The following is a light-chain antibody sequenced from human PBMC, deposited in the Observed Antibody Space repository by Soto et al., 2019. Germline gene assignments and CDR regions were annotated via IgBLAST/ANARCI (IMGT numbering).Light chain of an antibody. Sequence: DIQMTQSPSTLSASVGDRVTITCRASQSISSWLAWYQQKPGKAPKGLTYKASTLESGAPSRFSGSGSGTEFTLTISSLQPDDFATYYCQQYYSYPWTFGQGTKVDIK. V-gene: IGKV1-5*03. CDR3: QQYYSYPWT. J-gene: IGKJ1*01. CDR1: QSISSW. CDR2: KAS.